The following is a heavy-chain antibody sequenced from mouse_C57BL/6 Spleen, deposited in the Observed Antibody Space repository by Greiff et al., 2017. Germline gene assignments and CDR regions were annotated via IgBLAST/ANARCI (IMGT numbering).Heavy chain of an antibody. CDR2: IYPRSGNT. Sequence: QVQLKESGAELARPGASVKLSCKASGYTFTSYGISWVKQRTGQGLEWIGEIYPRSGNTYYNEKFKGKATLTADKSSSTAYMKLRSLTSEDSAVXVCARWGKWSYAMDYWGQGTSVTVSS. J-gene: IGHJ4*01. D-gene: IGHD1-1*02. CDR3: ARWGKWSYAMDY. V-gene: IGHV1-81*01. CDR1: GYTFTSYG.